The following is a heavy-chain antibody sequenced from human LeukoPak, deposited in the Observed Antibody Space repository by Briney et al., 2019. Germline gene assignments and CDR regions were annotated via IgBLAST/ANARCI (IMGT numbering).Heavy chain of an antibody. CDR2: ISYDGSNK. Sequence: GGSLRLSCAASGFTFSSYAMHWVRQAPGKGLEWVAVISYDGSNKYYADSVKGRFTISRDNSKNTLYLRMNSLRAEDTAVYYCAREAQKQHAHFDYWGQGTLVTVSS. D-gene: IGHD5-18*01. V-gene: IGHV3-30-3*01. J-gene: IGHJ4*02. CDR1: GFTFSSYA. CDR3: AREAQKQHAHFDY.